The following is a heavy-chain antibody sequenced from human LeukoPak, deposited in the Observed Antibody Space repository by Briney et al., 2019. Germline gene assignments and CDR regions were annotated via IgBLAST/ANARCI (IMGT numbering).Heavy chain of an antibody. CDR1: GFTFSSYW. V-gene: IGHV3-7*01. CDR3: ARVDHPDDYGDYELDY. J-gene: IGHJ4*02. D-gene: IGHD4-17*01. CDR2: IKQDGSEK. Sequence: PGGSLRLSCAASGFTFSSYWMSWVRQAPGKGLEWVANIKQDGSEKYYVDSVKGRFTISRDNAKNSLYLQMNSLRAEDTAVYYCARVDHPDDYGDYELDYWGQGTLVTVSS.